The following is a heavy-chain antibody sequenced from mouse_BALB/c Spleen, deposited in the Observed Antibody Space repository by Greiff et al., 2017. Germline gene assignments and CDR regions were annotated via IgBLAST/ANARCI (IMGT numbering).Heavy chain of an antibody. CDR3: AREYIYYDYDEVFDY. Sequence: EVMLVESGGGLVQPGGSLKLSCAASGFTFSSYGMSWVRQTPDKRLELVATINSNGGSTYYPDSVKGRFTISRDNAKNTLYLQMSSLKSEDTAMYYCAREYIYYDYDEVFDYWGQGTTLTVSS. CDR1: GFTFSSYG. J-gene: IGHJ2*01. V-gene: IGHV5-6-3*01. CDR2: INSNGGST. D-gene: IGHD2-4*01.